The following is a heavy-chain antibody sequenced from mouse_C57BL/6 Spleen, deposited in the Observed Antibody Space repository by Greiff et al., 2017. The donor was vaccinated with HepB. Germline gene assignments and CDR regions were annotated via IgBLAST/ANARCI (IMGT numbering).Heavy chain of an antibody. V-gene: IGHV5-9*01. CDR3: ARGPYYGSSYGYFDV. J-gene: IGHJ1*03. Sequence: DVMLVESGGGLVKPGGSLKLSCAASGFTFSSYTMSWVRQTPEKRLEWVATISGGGGNTYYPDSVKGRFTISRDNAKNTLYLQMSSLRSEDTALYYGARGPYYGSSYGYFDVWGTGTTVTVSS. CDR2: ISGGGGNT. CDR1: GFTFSSYT. D-gene: IGHD1-1*01.